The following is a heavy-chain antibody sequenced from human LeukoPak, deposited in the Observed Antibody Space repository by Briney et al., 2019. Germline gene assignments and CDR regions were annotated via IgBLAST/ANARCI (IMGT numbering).Heavy chain of an antibody. CDR2: IWYDGRNK. Sequence: GGSLRLSCAASGFTFTSYGMHWVRQAPDKGLEWVGVIWYDGRNKYYVDSVKGRFTISRDNSKNTVYLQMNSLRAEDTAVYFCARDLSIAVFDYWGQGTLATVSS. CDR3: ARDLSIAVFDY. CDR1: GFTFTSYG. D-gene: IGHD6-19*01. J-gene: IGHJ4*02. V-gene: IGHV3-33*01.